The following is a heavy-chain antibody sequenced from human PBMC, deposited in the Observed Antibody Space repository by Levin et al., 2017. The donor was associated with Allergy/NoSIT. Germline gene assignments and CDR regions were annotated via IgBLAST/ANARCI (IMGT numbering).Heavy chain of an antibody. J-gene: IGHJ4*02. CDR3: ARDTGIAVAGGVDY. V-gene: IGHV3-20*04. CDR2: INWKGGRT. CDR1: GFTFDDYG. D-gene: IGHD6-19*01. Sequence: GESLKISCAASGFTFDDYGMNWVRQASGKGLEWVSGINWKGGRTGYADSVKGRFTISRDNAKNSLYLQMNSLRAEDTALYYCARDTGIAVAGGVDYWGQGTLVTVSS.